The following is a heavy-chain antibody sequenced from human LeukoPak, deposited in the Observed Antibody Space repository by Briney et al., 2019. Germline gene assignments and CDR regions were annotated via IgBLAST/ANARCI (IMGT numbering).Heavy chain of an antibody. J-gene: IGHJ5*02. CDR1: GFTFSSYA. CDR2: ISGSGGST. Sequence: GGSLRLSCAASGFTFSSYAMSGVRQAPGKGLEWVSAISGSGGSTYYADSVKGRFTISRDNSKKTLYLQMNSLRAEDTAVYYCAKMVPVGDWLDPWGQGTLVTVSS. V-gene: IGHV3-23*01. D-gene: IGHD3-10*01. CDR3: AKMVPVGDWLDP.